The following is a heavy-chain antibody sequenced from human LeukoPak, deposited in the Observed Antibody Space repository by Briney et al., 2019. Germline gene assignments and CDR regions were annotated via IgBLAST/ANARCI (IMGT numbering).Heavy chain of an antibody. J-gene: IGHJ4*02. CDR1: GFTFSSYA. Sequence: GRSPRLSCAASGFTFSSYAMHWVRQAPGKGLEWVAVISYDGSNKYYADSVKGRFTISRDNSKNTLYLQMNSLRAEDTAVYYCARDGPSGYSSGWYPPYFDYWGQGTLVTVSS. CDR2: ISYDGSNK. V-gene: IGHV3-30-3*01. CDR3: ARDGPSGYSSGWYPPYFDY. D-gene: IGHD6-19*01.